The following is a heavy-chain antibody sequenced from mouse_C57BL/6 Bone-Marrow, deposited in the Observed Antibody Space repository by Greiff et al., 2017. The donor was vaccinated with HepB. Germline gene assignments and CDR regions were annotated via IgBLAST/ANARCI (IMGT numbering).Heavy chain of an antibody. CDR2: ISSGGSYT. CDR3: ARLLNWDSY. CDR1: GFTFRSYG. V-gene: IGHV5-6*01. D-gene: IGHD4-1*01. Sequence: EVQVVESGGDLVKPGGSLKLPCAAPGFTFRSYGMSWVRQTPDKRLEWVATISSGGSYTYYPDSVKGRFTISRNNAKNTLYLQMSSLKSEDTAMYYCARLLNWDSYWGQGTTLTVSS. J-gene: IGHJ2*01.